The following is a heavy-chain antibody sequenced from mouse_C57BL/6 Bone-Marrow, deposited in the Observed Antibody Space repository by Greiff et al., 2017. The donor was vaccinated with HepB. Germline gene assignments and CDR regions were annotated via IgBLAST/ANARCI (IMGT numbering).Heavy chain of an antibody. J-gene: IGHJ2*01. CDR2: ISSGGDYI. CDR3: TRGGVTRGYFDY. Sequence: EVQGVESGEGLVKPGGSLKLSCAASGFTFSSYAMSWVRQTPEKRLEWVAYISSGGDYIYYAATVKGRFTISRDNARNTLYLQMSSLKSEDTAMYYCTRGGVTRGYFDYWGQGTTLTVSS. CDR1: GFTFSSYA. D-gene: IGHD2-2*01. V-gene: IGHV5-9-1*02.